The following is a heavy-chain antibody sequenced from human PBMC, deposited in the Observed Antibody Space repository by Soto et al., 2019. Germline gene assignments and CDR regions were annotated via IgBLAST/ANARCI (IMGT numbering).Heavy chain of an antibody. V-gene: IGHV3-74*01. CDR3: AREYYGVLTGYYNYY. CDR2: ISSDGSST. D-gene: IGHD3-9*01. Sequence: EVQLVESGGGLVQSGGSLGLSCAASGFSFRSYWMHWVRQAPGKGLVWVARISSDGSSTTYADSANGRFTISRDNAANTLYLQMSSLRAEDTAVYYCAREYYGVLTGYYNYYWGQGTLVTVSS. J-gene: IGHJ4*02. CDR1: GFSFRSYW.